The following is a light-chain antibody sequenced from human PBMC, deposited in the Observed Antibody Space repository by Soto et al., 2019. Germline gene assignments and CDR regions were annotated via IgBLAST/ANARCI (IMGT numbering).Light chain of an antibody. CDR3: QQYNSWWA. CDR2: DAS. J-gene: IGKJ1*01. CDR1: QSINTW. V-gene: IGKV1-5*01. Sequence: DIQMTQSPSTLSASVGDTVTITCRASQSINTWLAWYQHKPGKAPRLLIYDASTLESGVPSRFRGSGSGTEFTLTISSLQPDDFATYYCQQYNSWWAFGPGTKVDI.